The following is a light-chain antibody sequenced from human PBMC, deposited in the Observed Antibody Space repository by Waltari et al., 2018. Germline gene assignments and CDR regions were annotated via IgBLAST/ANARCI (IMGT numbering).Light chain of an antibody. Sequence: QSALTQPASVSGSPGQSITISCTGTSNDVGSYNLVSWYQQHPGKAPKLIIYEVTKRPSGVSNRCSGSKSGNTAALTISGRQAEDEADYYCCSDAGSSTYVIFGGGTKLTVL. CDR1: SNDVGSYNL. CDR3: CSDAGSSTYVI. J-gene: IGLJ2*01. CDR2: EVT. V-gene: IGLV2-23*02.